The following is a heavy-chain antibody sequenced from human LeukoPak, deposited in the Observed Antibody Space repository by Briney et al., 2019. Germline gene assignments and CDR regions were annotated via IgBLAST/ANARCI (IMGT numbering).Heavy chain of an antibody. J-gene: IGHJ4*02. CDR2: IYPGDSDT. CDR1: GYSFTSYW. Sequence: GESLKISCKGSGYSFTSYWSGWVRQMPGKGLEWMGIIYPGDSDTKYSPSFQGQVTISADKSISTAYLQWSSLKASDTAMYYCARSGYSGYDSFDYWGQGTLVTVSS. V-gene: IGHV5-51*01. CDR3: ARSGYSGYDSFDY. D-gene: IGHD5-12*01.